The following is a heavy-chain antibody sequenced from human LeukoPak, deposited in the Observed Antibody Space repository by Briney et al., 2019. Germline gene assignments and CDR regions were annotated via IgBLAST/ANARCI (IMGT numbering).Heavy chain of an antibody. Sequence: GGSLRLSCAASGFTFRTYGMNWVRQAPGKGLEWVSAISDSGGNTYYADSVKGRFTISRDNSKNTLYLQMSSLRAEDTAVYYCARDRVDILTGYYYGMDVWGQGTTVTVSS. CDR2: ISDSGGNT. D-gene: IGHD3-9*01. CDR1: GFTFRTYG. J-gene: IGHJ6*02. CDR3: ARDRVDILTGYYYGMDV. V-gene: IGHV3-23*01.